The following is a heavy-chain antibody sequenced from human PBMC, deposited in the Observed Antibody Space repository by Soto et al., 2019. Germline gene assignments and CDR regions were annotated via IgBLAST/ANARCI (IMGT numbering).Heavy chain of an antibody. Sequence: EVQLEESGGDLVQPGGSLRLSCAASGFTFSSYWMHWVRQAPGKGLVWVSRINTDGGTTTYAESVKGRFTISGDNARNTLYLQMNSLRPEATALYYCVRVGSGNYSWRDPWGQGTLVTVSS. D-gene: IGHD3-22*01. CDR2: INTDGGTT. CDR3: VRVGSGNYSWRDP. V-gene: IGHV3-74*01. CDR1: GFTFSSYW. J-gene: IGHJ5*02.